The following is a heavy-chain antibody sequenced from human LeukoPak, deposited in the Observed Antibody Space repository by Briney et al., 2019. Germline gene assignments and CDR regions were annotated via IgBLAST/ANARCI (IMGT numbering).Heavy chain of an antibody. V-gene: IGHV5-51*01. CDR2: IYPGDSDT. J-gene: IGHJ5*02. CDR1: GYSFTSYW. CDR3: ARASLTDYGDYVHWFDP. Sequence: GESLKISCKGSGYSFTSYWIGWVRQMPGKGLEGMGIIYPGDSDTRYSPSFQGQVTISTDKSISTAYLQWSSLKASDTAMYYCARASLTDYGDYVHWFDPWGQGTLVTVSS. D-gene: IGHD4-17*01.